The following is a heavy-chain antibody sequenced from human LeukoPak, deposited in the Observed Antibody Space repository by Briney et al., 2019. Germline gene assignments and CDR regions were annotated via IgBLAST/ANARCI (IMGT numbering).Heavy chain of an antibody. D-gene: IGHD5/OR15-5a*01. V-gene: IGHV4-59*01. CDR3: ARSTILDY. J-gene: IGHJ4*02. CDR2: IYYSGST. Sequence: SETLSLTCTVSGGSISSYYWSWIRQPPGKGLEWIGYIYYSGSTNYNPSLKRRVTISVDTSKNQFSLKLSSVTAADTAVYYCARSTILDYWGQGTLVTVSS. CDR1: GGSISSYY.